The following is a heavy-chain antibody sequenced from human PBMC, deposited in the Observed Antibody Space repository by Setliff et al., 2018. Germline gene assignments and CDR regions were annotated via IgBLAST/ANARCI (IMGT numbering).Heavy chain of an antibody. Sequence: SETLSLTCAVSVYSISRDCHWGWIRQPPGKGLEWIGSIYYSGNTYYNASLKGRVTISGDTSKNQFSLKLTAVTAADTAIYYCARHRAVAGAYYVDFWGQGTLVTVSS. D-gene: IGHD6-19*01. V-gene: IGHV4-38-2*01. CDR2: IYYSGNT. CDR1: VYSISRDCH. CDR3: ARHRAVAGAYYVDF. J-gene: IGHJ4*02.